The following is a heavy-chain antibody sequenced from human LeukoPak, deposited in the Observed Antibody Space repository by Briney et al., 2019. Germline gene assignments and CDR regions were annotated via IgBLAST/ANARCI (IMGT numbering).Heavy chain of an antibody. CDR1: GFTFSSYA. V-gene: IGHV3-23*01. D-gene: IGHD3-22*01. CDR2: ISGSGGST. CDR3: AKDTRYYYDSSGYFVY. Sequence: GGSLRLSCAASGFTFSSYAMHWVRQAPGKGLEWVSAISGSGGSTYYADSVKGRFTISRDNSKNTLYLQMNSLRAEDTAVYYCAKDTRYYYDSSGYFVYWGQGTLVTVSS. J-gene: IGHJ4*02.